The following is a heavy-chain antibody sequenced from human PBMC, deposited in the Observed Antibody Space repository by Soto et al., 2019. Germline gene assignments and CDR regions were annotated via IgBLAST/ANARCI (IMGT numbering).Heavy chain of an antibody. V-gene: IGHV4-4*02. J-gene: IGHJ6*02. CDR2: IYQSGST. CDR3: ARVGYCSGGSCYPVYYGMDV. Sequence: PADPLSLTCAVSGGSISSSNWWSWVRQLPGKGLEWIGEIYQSGSTKYKPSLKSRVTISVDKSKNQFSLKLSSVTAADTAVYYCARVGYCSGGSCYPVYYGMDVWGQGTTVTVSS. D-gene: IGHD2-15*01. CDR1: GGSISSSNW.